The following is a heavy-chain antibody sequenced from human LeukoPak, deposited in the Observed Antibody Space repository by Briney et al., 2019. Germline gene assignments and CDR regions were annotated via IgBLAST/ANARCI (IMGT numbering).Heavy chain of an antibody. D-gene: IGHD6-19*01. CDR1: GFTFSSYG. CDR3: AKDYGSSGWDPLDY. J-gene: IGHJ4*02. V-gene: IGHV3-30*18. CDR2: ISYDVSNK. Sequence: GRSLRLSCAASGFTFSSYGMHWVRQAPGKGLEWVAVISYDVSNKYYADSVKGRFTISRDNSKNTLYLQMNSLRAEDTAVYYCAKDYGSSGWDPLDYWGQGTLVTVSS.